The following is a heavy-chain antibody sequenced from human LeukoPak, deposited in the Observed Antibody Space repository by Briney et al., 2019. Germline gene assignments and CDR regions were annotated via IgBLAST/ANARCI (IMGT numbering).Heavy chain of an antibody. J-gene: IGHJ4*02. V-gene: IGHV4-30-2*01. CDR2: ISHSGTT. D-gene: IGHD3-22*01. CDR1: GVSISSGGYY. Sequence: SQTLSLTCTVSGVSISSGGYYWTWIRQPPGKGLEWIGYISHSGTTYYNPSLRSGVTISVDTSKNQFSLKLSSVTAADTAVYYCARDTLGGGDYDSRAPADYWGQGTLVTVSS. CDR3: ARDTLGGGDYDSRAPADY.